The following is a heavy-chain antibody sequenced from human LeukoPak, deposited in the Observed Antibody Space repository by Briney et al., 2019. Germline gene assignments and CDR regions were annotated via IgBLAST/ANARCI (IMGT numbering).Heavy chain of an antibody. V-gene: IGHV1-69*13. CDR1: GYTFTSYG. J-gene: IGHJ5*02. D-gene: IGHD3-22*01. CDR3: ARDPGTYYYDSSGYHT. CDR2: IIPIFGTA. Sequence: GASVKVSCKASGYTFTSYGISWVRQAPGQGLEWMGGIIPIFGTANYAQKFQGRVTITADESTSTAYMELSSLRSEDTAVYYCARDPGTYYYDSSGYHTWGQGTLVTVSS.